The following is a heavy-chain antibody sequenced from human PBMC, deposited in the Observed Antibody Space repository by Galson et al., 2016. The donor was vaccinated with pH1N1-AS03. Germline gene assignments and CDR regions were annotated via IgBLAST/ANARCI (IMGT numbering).Heavy chain of an antibody. D-gene: IGHD3-22*01. V-gene: IGHV5-10-1*01. Sequence: QSGAEVKKPGESLRISCKGSGCNIASYWIAWVRQMPGRGLEWMGKIDPFDSYTNYSPSFQGHVTISADKSINTAYLQWNTLRASDTAMYFCARLTYYDSSPIDFWGQGTLVTVSS. CDR1: GCNIASYW. J-gene: IGHJ4*02. CDR2: IDPFDSYT. CDR3: ARLTYYDSSPIDF.